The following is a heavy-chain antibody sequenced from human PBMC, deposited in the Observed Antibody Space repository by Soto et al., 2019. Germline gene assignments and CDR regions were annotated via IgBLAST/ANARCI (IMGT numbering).Heavy chain of an antibody. CDR2: IKQDGSEK. CDR3: ARGSTYYYDSSGYYIYYFDY. D-gene: IGHD3-22*01. V-gene: IGHV3-7*03. J-gene: IGHJ4*02. Sequence: GGSLRLSCAASGFTFSSYWMSWVRQAPGKGLEWVANIKQDGSEKYYVDSVKGRFTISRDNAKNSLYLQMNSLRAEDTAVYYCARGSTYYYDSSGYYIYYFDYWGQGTLVTVSS. CDR1: GFTFSSYW.